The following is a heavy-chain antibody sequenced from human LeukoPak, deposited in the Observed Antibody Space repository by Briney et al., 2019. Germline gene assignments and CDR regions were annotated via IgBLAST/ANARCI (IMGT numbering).Heavy chain of an antibody. Sequence: SSVKVSCKASGYTFTSYDIHWVRQATGQGLEWMGCMNPNSGNTGYAQKAHGRVTLNRNPSISTDYTELSSLSSEDTVVYYCARGPRFTRSQRVIWFDPWGQGTLVTVSS. J-gene: IGHJ5*02. CDR2: MNPNSGNT. D-gene: IGHD3-22*01. CDR1: GYTFTSYD. V-gene: IGHV1-8*03. CDR3: ARGPRFTRSQRVIWFDP.